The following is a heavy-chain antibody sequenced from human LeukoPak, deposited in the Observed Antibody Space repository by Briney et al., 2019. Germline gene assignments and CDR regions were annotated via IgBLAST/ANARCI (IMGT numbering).Heavy chain of an antibody. D-gene: IGHD2-8*01. V-gene: IGHV1-46*01. J-gene: IGHJ6*02. CDR1: GYNFISYH. CDR2: INPSGGST. CDR3: AREDVVLVDAVRYYYYGMDV. Sequence: ASVKVSCKASGYNFISYHMHWVRQAPGQGLEWMGIINPSGGSTSYAQKFQDRVTMTRDTPTSTVYMELSSLKSEDTAVYYCAREDVVLVDAVRYYYYGMDVWGQGTTVTVSS.